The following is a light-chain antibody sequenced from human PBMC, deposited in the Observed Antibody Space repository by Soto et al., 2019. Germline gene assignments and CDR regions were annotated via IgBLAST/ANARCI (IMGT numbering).Light chain of an antibody. Sequence: QPVLTQPASVSGSPGQSITISCTGTSSDVGGYNYVSWYQQHPGKAPKLMIYDVGNRPSGVSNRFSGSKSGNTASLSISGLQAEDEADYYCSSYTSSSTRVFGTGTKLTVL. J-gene: IGLJ1*01. V-gene: IGLV2-14*01. CDR2: DVG. CDR1: SSDVGGYNY. CDR3: SSYTSSSTRV.